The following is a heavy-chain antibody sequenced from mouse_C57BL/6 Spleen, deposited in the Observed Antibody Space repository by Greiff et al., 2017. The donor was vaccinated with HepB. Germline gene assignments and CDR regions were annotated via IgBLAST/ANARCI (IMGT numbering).Heavy chain of an antibody. CDR2: ISYSGST. J-gene: IGHJ4*01. CDR3: ARMGGYYAMDY. D-gene: IGHD1-1*02. CDR1: GYSITSGYD. Sequence: VQLQQSGPGMVKPSQSLSLTCTVTGYSITSGYDWHWIRHFPGNKLEWMGYISYSGSTNYNPSLKSRISITHDTSKNHFFLKLNSVTTEDTATYYCARMGGYYAMDYWGQGTSVTVSS. V-gene: IGHV3-1*01.